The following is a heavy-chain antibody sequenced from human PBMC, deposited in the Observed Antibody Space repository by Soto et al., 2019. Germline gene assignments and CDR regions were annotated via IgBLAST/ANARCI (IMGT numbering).Heavy chain of an antibody. Sequence: EVQVLESGGGLVQPGGSLRLSCAGSGFTFINYSMNWVRQAPGKGLEWVSTISGGGAAAFFPDSVRGRFTISRDNSKNTVTLQLNSLGVDDTAVYCCARKILGATTRANYWQLNLWSGGTLVPVSP. J-gene: IGHJ2*01. CDR1: GFTFINYS. CDR2: ISGGGAAA. CDR3: ARKILGATTRANYWQLNL. D-gene: IGHD1-26*01. V-gene: IGHV3-23*01.